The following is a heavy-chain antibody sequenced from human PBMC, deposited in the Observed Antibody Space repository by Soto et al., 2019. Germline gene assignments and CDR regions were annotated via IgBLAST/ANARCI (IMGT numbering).Heavy chain of an antibody. CDR1: GFTFSNYG. D-gene: IGHD2-2*01. Sequence: ASVKVSCKTSGFTFSNYGITWVRQAPGQPLEWLGWISLYSDGTNYAQKFQGRVSMTTDTSTTTAYMELRSLRSDDTAVYYCARVVPGAEAWFGPWGQGTLVTVSS. J-gene: IGHJ5*02. CDR3: ARVVPGAEAWFGP. V-gene: IGHV1-18*01. CDR2: ISLYSDGT.